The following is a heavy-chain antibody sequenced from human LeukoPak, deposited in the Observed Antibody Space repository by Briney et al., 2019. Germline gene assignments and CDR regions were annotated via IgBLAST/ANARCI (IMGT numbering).Heavy chain of an antibody. D-gene: IGHD4-23*01. CDR2: VYYSGNT. V-gene: IGHV4-59*01. Sequence: NPSETLSLTCTVSGGSITYYHWSWIRQPPGKGLEWIGYVYYSGNTNYNPSLKSRVTISVDTSNNQFSLKLSSVTAADTAVYYCARGGNSNAFDIWGQGTMVTVSS. CDR1: GGSITYYH. CDR3: ARGGNSNAFDI. J-gene: IGHJ3*02.